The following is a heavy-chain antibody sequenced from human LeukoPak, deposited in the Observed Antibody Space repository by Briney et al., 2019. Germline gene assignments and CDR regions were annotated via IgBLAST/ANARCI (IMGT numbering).Heavy chain of an antibody. CDR1: GHTLTGLS. CDR3: TTDLAIAAAGTYTSIDY. Sequence: ASVKVSCKVSGHTLTGLSMHWVRPAPGKGLEWMGGFDPEEGETTYAQKFQGRVTMTADTSTDTAYMDLSSLRSEDTAVYYCTTDLAIAAAGTYTSIDYWGQGTQVTVSS. CDR2: FDPEEGET. J-gene: IGHJ4*02. D-gene: IGHD6-13*01. V-gene: IGHV1-24*01.